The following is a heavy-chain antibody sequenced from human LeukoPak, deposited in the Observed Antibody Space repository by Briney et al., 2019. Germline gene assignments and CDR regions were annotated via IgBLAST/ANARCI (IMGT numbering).Heavy chain of an antibody. V-gene: IGHV4-4*07. CDR3: ARDFTYYDILTGYYRSYYFDY. J-gene: IGHJ4*02. D-gene: IGHD3-9*01. Sequence: PETLSLTCTVSGGSISSYYWSWIRQPAGKGLEWIGRIYTSGSTNYNPSLKSRVTMSVDTSKNQFSLKLSSVTAADTAVYYCARDFTYYDILTGYYRSYYFDYWGQGTLVTVSS. CDR2: IYTSGST. CDR1: GGSISSYY.